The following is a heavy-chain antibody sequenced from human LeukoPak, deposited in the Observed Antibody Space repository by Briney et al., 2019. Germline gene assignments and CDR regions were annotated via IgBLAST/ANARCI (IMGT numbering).Heavy chain of an antibody. CDR2: IYYSGST. J-gene: IGHJ3*02. Sequence: SETLSLTCTVSGGSIRNYHWSWIRQPPGKGLEWIGYIYYSGSTNYNPSLESRVTISVDTSKNQFSLKLSSVTAADTAVYYCARLHPGYYYDSSGWAFDIWGQGTMVTVSS. CDR3: ARLHPGYYYDSSGWAFDI. V-gene: IGHV4-59*08. D-gene: IGHD3-22*01. CDR1: GGSIRNYH.